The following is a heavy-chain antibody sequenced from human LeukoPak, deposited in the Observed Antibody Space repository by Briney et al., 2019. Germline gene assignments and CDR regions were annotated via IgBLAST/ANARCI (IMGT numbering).Heavy chain of an antibody. V-gene: IGHV4-39*07. D-gene: IGHD1-7*01. Sequence: SETLSLTCTVSGGSISSSSYNWGWIRQSPGKGLEWIGEIYHSGSTNYNPSLKSRVTISVDKSKNQFSLKLSSVTAADTAVYYCARGNYDYNWFDPWGQGTLVTVSS. CDR3: ARGNYDYNWFDP. J-gene: IGHJ5*02. CDR2: IYHSGST. CDR1: GGSISSSSYN.